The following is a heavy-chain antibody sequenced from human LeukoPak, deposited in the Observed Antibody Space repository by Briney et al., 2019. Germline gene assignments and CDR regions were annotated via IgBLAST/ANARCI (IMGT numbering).Heavy chain of an antibody. CDR2: IYYSGST. CDR1: GGSISSYY. J-gene: IGHJ5*02. D-gene: IGHD3-22*01. V-gene: IGHV4-59*01. Sequence: SETLSLTCTVSGGSISSYYWSWIRQPPGKGLEWIGYIYYSGSTNYNPSLKSRVTISVDTSKNQFSLKLSSVTAADTAVYYCAGVGGENYDSSGPKWFDPWGREPWSPSPQ. CDR3: AGVGGENYDSSGPKWFDP.